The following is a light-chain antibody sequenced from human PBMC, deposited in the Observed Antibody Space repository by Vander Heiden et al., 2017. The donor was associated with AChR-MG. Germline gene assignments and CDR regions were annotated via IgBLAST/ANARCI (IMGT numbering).Light chain of an antibody. J-gene: IGLJ3*02. CDR1: SSDLGGYNC. V-gene: IGLV2-14*03. CDR2: DVS. Sequence: QSALTQPASVSGSLGPSITIPCTGTSSDLGGYNCVSWFQQHPGKAPKLIIYDVSNRPSGISNRFSGSKSGNTASLTISGLQAEDEARYYCSSYTTTTTLEGVFGGGTKVTVL. CDR3: SSYTTTTTLEGV.